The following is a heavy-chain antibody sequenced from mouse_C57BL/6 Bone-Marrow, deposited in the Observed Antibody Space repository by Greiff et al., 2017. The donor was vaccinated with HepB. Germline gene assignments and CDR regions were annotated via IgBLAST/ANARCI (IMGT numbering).Heavy chain of an antibody. CDR1: GFTFSSYG. CDR2: ISSGGSYT. Sequence: DVQLVESGGDLVKPGGSLKLSCAASGFTFSSYGMSWVRQTPDKRLEWVATISSGGSYTYYPDSVKGRFTISRDNAKNTLYLQMSSLKSEDTAMYYCASTTSYYFDYWGQGTTLTVSS. V-gene: IGHV5-6*01. J-gene: IGHJ2*01. CDR3: ASTTSYYFDY. D-gene: IGHD5-5*01.